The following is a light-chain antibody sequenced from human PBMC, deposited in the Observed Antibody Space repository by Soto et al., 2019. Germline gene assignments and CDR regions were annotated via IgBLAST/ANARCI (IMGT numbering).Light chain of an antibody. CDR1: STNIGRNP. V-gene: IGLV1-44*01. J-gene: IGLJ1*01. Sequence: QSVLTQPPSASGTPGQRVTISCSGTSTNIGRNPVYWYQQLPGTAPKLLIYGNDQRPSGVPDRFSGSKSGNTASLTISGLQAVDEADYYCCSFADFTYVFGTGTKLTVL. CDR2: GND. CDR3: CSFADFTYV.